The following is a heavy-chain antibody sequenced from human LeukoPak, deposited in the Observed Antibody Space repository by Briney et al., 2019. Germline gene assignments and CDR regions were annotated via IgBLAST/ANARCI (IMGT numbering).Heavy chain of an antibody. CDR3: AKDLNRVTIFGVVTSTQYYFDY. J-gene: IGHJ4*02. CDR2: IRYDGSNK. V-gene: IGHV3-30*02. Sequence: GGSMRLSCAASGCTFSSYGMHWVRQAPGKGLEWVAFIRYDGSNKYYADSVKGRFTISRDNSKNTLYLQMNSLRAEDTAVYYCAKDLNRVTIFGVVTSTQYYFDYWGQGTLVTVSS. CDR1: GCTFSSYG. D-gene: IGHD3-3*01.